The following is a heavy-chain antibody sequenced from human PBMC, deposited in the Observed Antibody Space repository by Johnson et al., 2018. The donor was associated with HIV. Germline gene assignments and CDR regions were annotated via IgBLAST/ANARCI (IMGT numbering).Heavy chain of an antibody. CDR3: AKASSGWYTAFDI. J-gene: IGHJ3*02. V-gene: IGHV3-30*01. CDR1: GFTFSYYA. D-gene: IGHD6-19*01. CDR2: ISYDGSNR. Sequence: QVQLVESGGGVVQPGRSLTLSCAASGFTFSYYAMHWVRQAPGEGLEWVAVISYDGSNRYYADSVRGRFTISRANSRNTLFLQMKSLRTEDTAVYYCAKASSGWYTAFDIWGQGTMVTVSS.